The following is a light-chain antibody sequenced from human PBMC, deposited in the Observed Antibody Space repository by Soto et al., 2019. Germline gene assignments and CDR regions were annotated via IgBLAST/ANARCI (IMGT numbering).Light chain of an antibody. CDR2: GAS. V-gene: IGKV3-15*01. CDR3: QQYDNLPPWT. CDR1: QSVGPY. J-gene: IGKJ1*01. Sequence: EIVMTQSPATLSVSPGERATLSCKASQSVGPYLAWYQQKPGQAQRLLIYGASTRATGVPARFSGGGSGTEFTLTISSLQSEDFAIYHCQQYDNLPPWTFGQGTKVEIK.